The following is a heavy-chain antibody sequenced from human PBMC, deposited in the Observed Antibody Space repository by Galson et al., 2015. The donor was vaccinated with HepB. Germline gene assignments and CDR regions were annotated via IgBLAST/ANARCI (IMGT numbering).Heavy chain of an antibody. D-gene: IGHD2-15*01. CDR1: GGTFSNYA. CDR3: ARRTVVVRATQGPWYYYGMDV. CDR2: IIPSFGTT. J-gene: IGHJ6*02. V-gene: IGHV1-69*06. Sequence: SVKVSCKASGGTFSNYAISWVRQAPGQGLEWMGGIIPSFGTTNYAQKFQGRITIIADKSTSTAYMDLSSLRSEDTALYYCARRTVVVRATQGPWYYYGMDVWGQGTTVTVSS.